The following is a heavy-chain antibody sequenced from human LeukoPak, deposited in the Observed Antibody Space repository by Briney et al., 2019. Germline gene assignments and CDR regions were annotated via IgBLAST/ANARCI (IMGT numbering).Heavy chain of an antibody. J-gene: IGHJ3*01. D-gene: IGHD3-3*01. CDR2: IYSSGST. Sequence: SETLSLTCSVSGVSINTYFWSWIRQPPGKGREWIGYIYSSGSTNYNPSLKSRVTISVDSSKNHFSLSLSSVTAADTAVYFCARGPSEWLPTAAFDVWGQGTMVTVSS. CDR1: GVSINTYF. CDR3: ARGPSEWLPTAAFDV. V-gene: IGHV4-59*01.